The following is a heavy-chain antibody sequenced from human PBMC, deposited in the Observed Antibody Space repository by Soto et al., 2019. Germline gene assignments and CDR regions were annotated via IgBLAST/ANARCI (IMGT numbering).Heavy chain of an antibody. CDR1: GGTFSSYA. CDR2: IIPIFGTA. V-gene: IGHV1-69*05. Sequence: GASVKVSCKASGGTFSSYAISWVRQAPGQGLEWMGGIIPIFGTANYAQKFQGRVTMTRVTMTTDTSTSTAYMELRSLISDDTAVYYCARSSRITGLDYWGQGTLVTVSS. J-gene: IGHJ4*02. D-gene: IGHD1-20*01. CDR3: ARSSRITGLDY.